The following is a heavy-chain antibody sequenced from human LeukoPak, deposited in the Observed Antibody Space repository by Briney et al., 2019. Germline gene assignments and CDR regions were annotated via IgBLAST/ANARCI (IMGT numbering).Heavy chain of an antibody. D-gene: IGHD6-6*01. CDR1: GFSVSNTY. CDR3: ARSAARLRYYYAMDV. Sequence: GGSLRLSCAAFGFSVSNTYMSWVRQAPGKGLEWVSVIYSGDSGVSTYYADSVKGRFTISRHNSKNTLYLQMSSLRAEDTAVYFCARSAARLRYYYAMDVWGQGTTVTV. J-gene: IGHJ6*02. V-gene: IGHV3-53*04. CDR2: IYSGDSGVST.